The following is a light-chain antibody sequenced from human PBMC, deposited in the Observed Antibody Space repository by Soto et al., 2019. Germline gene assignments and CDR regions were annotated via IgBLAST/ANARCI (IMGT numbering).Light chain of an antibody. CDR2: AAS. V-gene: IGKV1-12*01. Sequence: DIQMTQSPYFVSASVGDRVTITCRASQGISSWLAWYQHKPGRAPKLLIHAASSLESGVPSRFSGSGSGTDFTLTIRRLQPEDFTTYYCQQTPSFPLTFGGGTKVEVK. CDR1: QGISSW. J-gene: IGKJ4*01. CDR3: QQTPSFPLT.